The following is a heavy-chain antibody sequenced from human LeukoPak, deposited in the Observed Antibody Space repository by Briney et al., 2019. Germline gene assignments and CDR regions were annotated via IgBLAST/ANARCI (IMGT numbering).Heavy chain of an antibody. J-gene: IGHJ6*02. Sequence: ASVKVSCKASGYTFTSYDINWVRQPTGQGLEWMGWVNPNSGNTGYAQKFQGRVTMTRNTSISTAYMELSSLRSEDTAVYYCARGRELWFGESYYYGMDVWGQGTTVTVSS. V-gene: IGHV1-8*01. CDR3: ARGRELWFGESYYYGMDV. D-gene: IGHD3-10*01. CDR1: GYTFTSYD. CDR2: VNPNSGNT.